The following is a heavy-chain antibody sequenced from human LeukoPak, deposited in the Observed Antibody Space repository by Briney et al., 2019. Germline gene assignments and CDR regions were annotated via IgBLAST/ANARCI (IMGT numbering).Heavy chain of an antibody. V-gene: IGHV1-2*02. Sequence: GASVKVSCKASGYTFTGYYMHWVRQAPGQGLEWMGWINPNSGGTNYAQKSQGRVTMTRDTSISTAYMELSRLRSDDTAVYYCAREASSGRGYFDYWGQGTLVTVSS. J-gene: IGHJ4*02. CDR1: GYTFTGYY. D-gene: IGHD6-19*01. CDR2: INPNSGGT. CDR3: AREASSGRGYFDY.